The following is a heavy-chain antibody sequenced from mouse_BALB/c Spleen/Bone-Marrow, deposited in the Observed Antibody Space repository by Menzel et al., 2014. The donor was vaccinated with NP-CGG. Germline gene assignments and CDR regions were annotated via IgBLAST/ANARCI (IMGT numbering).Heavy chain of an antibody. CDR2: ISTGGSQT. J-gene: IGHJ1*01. D-gene: IGHD2-3*01. CDR1: GFTFSSYG. Sequence: EVQLVESGGDLVKPGGSPKLSCAASGFTFSSYGMSWVRQTPDKRLEWVATISTGGSQTYYTDSVKGRFTISRDNAKNTLYLQMSSLKSEDSAIYYCARRGYDNSYWYFGVWGAGTTVTVSS. CDR3: ARRGYDNSYWYFGV. V-gene: IGHV5-6*01.